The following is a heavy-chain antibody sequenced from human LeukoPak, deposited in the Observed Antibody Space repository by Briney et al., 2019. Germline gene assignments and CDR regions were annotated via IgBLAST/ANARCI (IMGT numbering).Heavy chain of an antibody. V-gene: IGHV1-2*02. CDR3: ARDFIGGNPFDY. CDR2: INPNSGGT. J-gene: IGHJ4*02. Sequence: ASVKVSCKASGYTFTGYYMHWVRQAPGQGLGWMGWINPNSGGTNYAQKFQGRVTMTRDTSISTAYMELGRLRSDDTAVYYCARDFIGGNPFDYWGQGTLVTVSS. CDR1: GYTFTGYY. D-gene: IGHD4-23*01.